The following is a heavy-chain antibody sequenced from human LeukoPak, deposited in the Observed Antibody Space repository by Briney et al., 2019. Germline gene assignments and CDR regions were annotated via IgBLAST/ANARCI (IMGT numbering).Heavy chain of an antibody. J-gene: IGHJ4*02. CDR3: AREYYDFWSGYSPFDY. CDR2: ISSSSSYI. D-gene: IGHD3-3*01. CDR1: GFTFSSYS. V-gene: IGHV3-21*01. Sequence: GGSLRLSCAASGFTFSSYSMTWVRQAPGKGLEWVSSISSSSSYIYYADSVKGRFTISRDNAKNSLYLQMNSLRAEDTAVYYCAREYYDFWSGYSPFDYWGQGTLVTVSS.